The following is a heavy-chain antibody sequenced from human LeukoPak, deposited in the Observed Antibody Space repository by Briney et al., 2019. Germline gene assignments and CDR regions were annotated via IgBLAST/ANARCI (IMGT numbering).Heavy chain of an antibody. V-gene: IGHV1-18*01. CDR1: GYTFTSYG. CDR2: ISAYNGNT. Sequence: ASVKVSCKASGYTFTSYGISWVRQAPGQGLEWMGWISAYNGNTNYAQKLQGRVTMTTDTSTSTAYMELRSLRSDDTAVYYCARDRSYGYRPYYMDVWGKGTTVTVSS. CDR3: ARDRSYGYRPYYMDV. J-gene: IGHJ6*03. D-gene: IGHD5-18*01.